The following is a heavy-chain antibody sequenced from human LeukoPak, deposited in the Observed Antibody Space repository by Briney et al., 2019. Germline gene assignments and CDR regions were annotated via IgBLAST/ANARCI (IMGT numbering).Heavy chain of an antibody. D-gene: IGHD6-19*01. CDR3: ARGVAVAGPYCFDY. CDR2: INHSGST. CDR1: GGSFSGYY. J-gene: IGHJ4*02. V-gene: IGHV4-34*01. Sequence: SETLSLTCAVYGGSFSGYYWSWIRQPPGKGLEWIGEINHSGSTKYNPSLKSRVTISVDTSKNQFSLKLSSVTAADTAVYYCARGVAVAGPYCFDYGGQGTLVTVSS.